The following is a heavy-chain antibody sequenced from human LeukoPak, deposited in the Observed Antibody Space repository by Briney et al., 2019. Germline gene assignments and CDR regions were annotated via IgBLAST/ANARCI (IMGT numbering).Heavy chain of an antibody. J-gene: IGHJ5*02. CDR3: VRSFPRYIPVAGTGGGS. CDR1: GFTFSAFG. CDR2: ISVHSNNI. Sequence: ASVLVSCEASGFTFSAFGFSWVRQAPGQGLEWVGCISVHSNNIHIAPKFQGRVTMTRDTSISTAYMELSSLRSEDTALYYCVRSFPRYIPVAGTGGGSWGQGTLVTVSS. V-gene: IGHV1-18*04. D-gene: IGHD6-19*01.